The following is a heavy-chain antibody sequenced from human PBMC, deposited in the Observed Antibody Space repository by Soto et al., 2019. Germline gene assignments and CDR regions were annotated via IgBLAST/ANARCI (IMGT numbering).Heavy chain of an antibody. Sequence: QVQLVESGGGVVQPGRSLRLSCAASGFTFSSYGMHWVRQAPGKGLEWVAVISYDGSNKYYADSVKGRFTISRDNSKNTLYRQMTSLRAEDTAVYSWARSPYSVSYLAYFDYWGQGTLVTVSS. CDR2: ISYDGSNK. CDR1: GFTFSSYG. CDR3: ARSPYSVSYLAYFDY. J-gene: IGHJ4*02. D-gene: IGHD1-26*01. V-gene: IGHV3-30*03.